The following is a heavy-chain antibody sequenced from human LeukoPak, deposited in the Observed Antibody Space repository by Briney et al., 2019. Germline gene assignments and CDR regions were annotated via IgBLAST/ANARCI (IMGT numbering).Heavy chain of an antibody. V-gene: IGHV3-72*01. Sequence: LPGGSLRLSCAASGFTFSDHYMDWVRQAPGKGLEWDGRTRNKANSYTTEYAASVKGRFTISRDDSKNSLYLQMNSLKTEDTAVYYCARAYYYDSSGYSYYFDYWGQGTLVTVSS. CDR1: GFTFSDHY. CDR2: TRNKANSYTT. CDR3: ARAYYYDSSGYSYYFDY. D-gene: IGHD3-22*01. J-gene: IGHJ4*02.